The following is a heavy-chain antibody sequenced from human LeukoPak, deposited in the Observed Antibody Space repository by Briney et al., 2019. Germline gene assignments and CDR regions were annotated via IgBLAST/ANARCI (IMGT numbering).Heavy chain of an antibody. D-gene: IGHD5-12*01. CDR1: GGTFSSYA. Sequence: ASVKVSCKASGGTFSSYAISWVRQAPGQGLEWMGWISAYNGNTNYAQKFQGRVTMTTDTSTSTAYMELRSLRSDCTAEYYCCGGHIVATIRYYYYGMDVWGQGTTVTVSS. CDR2: ISAYNGNT. J-gene: IGHJ6*02. CDR3: CGGHIVATIRYYYYGMDV. V-gene: IGHV1-18*01.